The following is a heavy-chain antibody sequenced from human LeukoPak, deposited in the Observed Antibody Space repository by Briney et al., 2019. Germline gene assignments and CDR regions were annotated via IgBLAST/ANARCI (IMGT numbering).Heavy chain of an antibody. CDR2: IYYSGST. CDR3: ARGMQQLYHFDS. CDR1: GGSISSYY. J-gene: IGHJ4*02. V-gene: IGHV4-59*01. D-gene: IGHD6-13*01. Sequence: SETLSLTCAVSGGSISSYYWSWIRQPPGKGLEWIGYIYYSGSTNYNPSLKSRVTISVDTSKNQFSLKLLSVIAADTAVYYCARGMQQLYHFDSWGRGTLVTVSS.